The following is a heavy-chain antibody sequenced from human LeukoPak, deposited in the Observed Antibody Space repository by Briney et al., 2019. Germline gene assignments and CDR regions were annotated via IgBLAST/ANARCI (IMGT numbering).Heavy chain of an antibody. Sequence: SETLSLTCAVYGGSFSGYYWSWIRQPPGKGLEWIGEINHRGSTNYNPSLKSRVTISVDTSKNQFSLKLSSVTAADTAVYYCARGRSRLNDYWGQGTLVTVSS. CDR2: INHRGST. V-gene: IGHV4-34*01. J-gene: IGHJ4*02. CDR1: GGSFSGYY. CDR3: ARGRSRLNDY.